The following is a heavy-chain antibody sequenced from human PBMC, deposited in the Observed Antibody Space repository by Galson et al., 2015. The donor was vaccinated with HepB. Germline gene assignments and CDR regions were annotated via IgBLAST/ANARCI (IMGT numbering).Heavy chain of an antibody. CDR3: ATNRLGYSYGYDAFEI. CDR1: GFTFSCYA. Sequence: SLRLSCAASGFTFSCYAMHWVRQAPGKGLEWVSYISSSSSTIYYADSVKGRFTISRDNAKNSLYLQMNSLRAEDTAVYYCATNRLGYSYGYDAFEIWGQGTMVTVSS. J-gene: IGHJ3*02. D-gene: IGHD5-18*01. CDR2: ISSSSSTI. V-gene: IGHV3-48*01.